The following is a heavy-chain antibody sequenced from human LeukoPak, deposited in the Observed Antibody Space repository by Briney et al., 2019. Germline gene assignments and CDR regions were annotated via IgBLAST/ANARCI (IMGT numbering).Heavy chain of an antibody. D-gene: IGHD2-2*02. CDR1: GGSISSGSYY. V-gene: IGHV4-61*02. CDR3: ARDRPRFSQTHQYHNWFDP. Sequence: KPSQTLSLTCTVSGGSISSGSYYWSWIRQPAGKGLEWIGRIYTSGSTNYNPSLKSRVTISVDTSKNQFSLKLSSVTAADTAVYYCARDRPRFSQTHQYHNWFDPWGQGTLVTVSS. J-gene: IGHJ5*02. CDR2: IYTSGST.